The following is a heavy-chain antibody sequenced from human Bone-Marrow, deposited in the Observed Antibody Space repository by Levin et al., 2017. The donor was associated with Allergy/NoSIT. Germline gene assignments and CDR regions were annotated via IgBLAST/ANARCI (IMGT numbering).Heavy chain of an antibody. CDR1: GFTFDDFS. D-gene: IGHD3-22*01. Sequence: GGSLRLSCTASGFTFDDFSMHWVRRAPGKGLEWVSGIRWDSGATGYVDSVKGRFTISRDSARNSLYLQMHSLRAEDTALYYCAKGVRVGHSSGWGYYYDYWGQGTLVTVSS. V-gene: IGHV3-9*01. J-gene: IGHJ4*02. CDR2: IRWDSGAT. CDR3: AKGVRVGHSSGWGYYYDY.